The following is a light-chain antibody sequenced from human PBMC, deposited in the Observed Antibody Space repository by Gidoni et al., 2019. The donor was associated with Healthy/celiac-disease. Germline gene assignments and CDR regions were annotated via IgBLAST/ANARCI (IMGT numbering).Light chain of an antibody. CDR1: QSISSY. Sequence: DIQMTQSPSSLSASVGDRVTITCRASQSISSYLNWYQKKPGKAPKLMIYAASSLQSGVPSRCSGSGSGTDFTLTISSLQDEDVATYYCQQRYSTPWTFGQGTKVEIK. CDR3: QQRYSTPWT. CDR2: AAS. V-gene: IGKV1-39*01. J-gene: IGKJ1*01.